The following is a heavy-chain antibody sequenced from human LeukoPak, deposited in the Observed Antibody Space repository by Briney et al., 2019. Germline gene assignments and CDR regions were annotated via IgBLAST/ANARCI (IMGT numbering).Heavy chain of an antibody. Sequence: PSETLSLTCTVSGYSISSGYYWGWIRQPPGKGLEWIGSIYHSGSTYYNPSLKSRVTISVDTSKNQFSLKLSSVTAADTAVYYCARDYRRIITMVRGAQMLGNAFDIWGQGTMVTVSS. CDR2: IYHSGST. D-gene: IGHD3-10*01. V-gene: IGHV4-38-2*02. CDR3: ARDYRRIITMVRGAQMLGNAFDI. J-gene: IGHJ3*02. CDR1: GYSISSGYY.